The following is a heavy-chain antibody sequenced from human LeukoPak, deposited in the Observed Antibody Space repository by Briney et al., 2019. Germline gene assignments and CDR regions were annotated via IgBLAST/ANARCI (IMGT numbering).Heavy chain of an antibody. CDR1: GFTFSDYY. CDR3: ARRYCGGDCYSDY. J-gene: IGHJ4*02. Sequence: TGGSLRLSCAAPGFTFSDYYMSWIRQAPGKGLEWVSYISSSGSTIYYADSVKGRFTISRDNAKNSLYLQMNSLRAEDTAVYYCARRYCGGDCYSDYWGQGTLVTVSS. V-gene: IGHV3-11*01. CDR2: ISSSGSTI. D-gene: IGHD2-21*02.